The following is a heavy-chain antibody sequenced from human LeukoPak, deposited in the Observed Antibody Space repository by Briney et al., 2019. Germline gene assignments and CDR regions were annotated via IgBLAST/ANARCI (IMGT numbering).Heavy chain of an antibody. CDR1: GFTFRNFA. V-gene: IGHV3-23*01. CDR3: AKDFWSGNYQSGGLDV. J-gene: IGHJ6*02. D-gene: IGHD3-3*01. CDR2: ITNNADAT. Sequence: PGGSLRLSCAASGFTFRNFAMSWVRQAPGKGLEWDSHITNNADATYYADSVKGRFTVSRDNSNNILYLQLDSLRAEDAAVYYCAKDFWSGNYQSGGLDVWAQGSTVTVSS.